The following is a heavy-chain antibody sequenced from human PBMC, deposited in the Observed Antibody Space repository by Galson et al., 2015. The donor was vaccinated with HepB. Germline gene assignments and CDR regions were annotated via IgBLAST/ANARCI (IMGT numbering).Heavy chain of an antibody. CDR2: ISSNGVST. V-gene: IGHV3-64D*06. CDR1: GFTFSRYA. CDR3: VKTMYSSSWYFSSAFDH. D-gene: IGHD6-13*01. J-gene: IGHJ5*02. Sequence: SLRLSCAASGFTFSRYAMHWVRQAPGKGLEYVSAISSNGVSTYYADSVKGRFTISRDNSKNTLYLQMSSLRGEDTAVYYCVKTMYSSSWYFSSAFDHWGQGTLVTVSS.